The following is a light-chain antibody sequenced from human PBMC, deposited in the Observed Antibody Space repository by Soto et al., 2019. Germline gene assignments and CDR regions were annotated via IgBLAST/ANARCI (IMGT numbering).Light chain of an antibody. CDR3: MQASQFPHT. CDR2: PIS. V-gene: IGKV2-24*01. CDR1: RSLVHVDGNTY. J-gene: IGKJ2*01. Sequence: DIVMTQTPLASPVSLGQPASISCRSSRSLVHVDGNTYLSWLHQRPGQPPRLLIHPISDRFSGVPDRFSGSGAGTDFTLKITRVEAEDVGIYYCMQASQFPHTFGQGTKLEIK.